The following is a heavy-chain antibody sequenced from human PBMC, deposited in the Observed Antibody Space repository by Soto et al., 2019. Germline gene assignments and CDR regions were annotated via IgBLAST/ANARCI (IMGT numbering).Heavy chain of an antibody. CDR3: ARSQGSSTSLELYYYYYYGMDV. CDR1: GGTFSSYA. CDR2: IIPISDTT. V-gene: IGHV1-69*01. D-gene: IGHD2-2*01. J-gene: IGHJ6*02. Sequence: QVQLVQSGAEVKKPGSSVKVSCKASGGTFSSYAISWVRQAPGQGLEWMGGIIPISDTTNYAQKFQGRVTITADESTSTAYMELSSLRSEDTAVYYCARSQGSSTSLELYYYYYYGMDVWGQGTTVTVS.